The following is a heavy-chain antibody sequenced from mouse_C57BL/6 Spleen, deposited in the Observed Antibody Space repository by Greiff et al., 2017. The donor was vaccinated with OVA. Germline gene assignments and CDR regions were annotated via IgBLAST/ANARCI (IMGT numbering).Heavy chain of an antibody. CDR3: TTGGYEYYAWFAY. CDR2: IDPEDGDT. V-gene: IGHV14-1*01. CDR1: GFNIKDYY. D-gene: IGHD1-1*01. Sequence: VQLQQSGAELVRPGASVKLSCTASGFNIKDYYMHWVKQRPEQGLEWIGRIDPEDGDTEYAPKFQGKATMTADTSSNTAYLQLSSLTSEDTAGEYCTTGGYEYYAWFAYWGKGTRVTVSA. J-gene: IGHJ3*01.